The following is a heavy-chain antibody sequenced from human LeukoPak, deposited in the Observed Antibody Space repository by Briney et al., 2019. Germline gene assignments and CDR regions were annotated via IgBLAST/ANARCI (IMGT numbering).Heavy chain of an antibody. CDR1: GINLSNKA. J-gene: IGHJ4*02. CDR3: AKGVAAGSGSSSNY. V-gene: IGHV3-23*01. D-gene: IGHD3-10*01. Sequence: GFLRTPCAASGINLSNKAMSWVRQAPRKGPGLVAAISGSSGSTFYADSMKGRFTMSRDTSKNTLFLQMNSLRVGDTAVYYCAKGVAAGSGSSSNYWGQGTLVTVSS. CDR2: ISGSSGST.